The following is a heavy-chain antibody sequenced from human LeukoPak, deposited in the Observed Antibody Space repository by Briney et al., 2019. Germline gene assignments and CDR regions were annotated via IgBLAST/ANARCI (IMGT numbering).Heavy chain of an antibody. CDR2: MSFDGSYK. CDR1: GFTFSSYA. Sequence: GGSLRLSCAASGFTFSSYAMHWVRQAPGKGLEWVAVMSFDGSYKYYADSVKGRFTISRDNSKSTLYLQMDSLRAEDTAVYYCAKSSDFVLGSPDYWGQGTLVTVSS. CDR3: AKSSDFVLGSPDY. J-gene: IGHJ4*02. V-gene: IGHV3-30*18. D-gene: IGHD2-15*01.